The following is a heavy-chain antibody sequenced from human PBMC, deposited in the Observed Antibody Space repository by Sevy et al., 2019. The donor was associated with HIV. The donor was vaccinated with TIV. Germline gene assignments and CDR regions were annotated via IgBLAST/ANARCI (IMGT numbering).Heavy chain of an antibody. CDR2: ISYDGSRT. Sequence: GGSLRLSCAASGFTFSDYTIHWVRQAPGKGLEWVSVISYDGSRTSYADSVMGRFTISRDNSKNTLFLQMNSLRAEDTAVYYCTRVRGLLGWFDSWGQGTLVTVSS. D-gene: IGHD3-10*01. V-gene: IGHV3-30*04. CDR3: TRVRGLLGWFDS. J-gene: IGHJ5*01. CDR1: GFTFSDYT.